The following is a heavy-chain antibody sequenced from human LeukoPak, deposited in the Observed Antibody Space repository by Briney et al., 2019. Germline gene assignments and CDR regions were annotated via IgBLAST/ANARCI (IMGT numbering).Heavy chain of an antibody. Sequence: SETLSLTCAVYGGSFSGYYWSWIRQPPGKGLEWIGEINHSGSTNYNPSLKSRVTISVDTSKNQFSLKLCSVTAADTAVYYCARLGRANPYNYWGQGTLVTVSS. D-gene: IGHD2-2*02. V-gene: IGHV4-34*01. CDR1: GGSFSGYY. CDR3: ARLGRANPYNY. J-gene: IGHJ4*02. CDR2: INHSGST.